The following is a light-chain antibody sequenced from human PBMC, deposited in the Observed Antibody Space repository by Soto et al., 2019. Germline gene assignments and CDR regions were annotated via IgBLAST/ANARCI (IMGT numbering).Light chain of an antibody. V-gene: IGKV1-39*01. CDR3: QQGYSTPRT. CDR1: QSISSY. CDR2: AAF. Sequence: DIQMTPSPSSLSASVGDRVTITCRASQSISSYLNWYQQKPGKAPKLLIYAAFSLQSRDPSRSRGSGSATDFTLTISSLQPEYFGTYYYQQGYSTPRTCRQGTKLEIK. J-gene: IGKJ2*01.